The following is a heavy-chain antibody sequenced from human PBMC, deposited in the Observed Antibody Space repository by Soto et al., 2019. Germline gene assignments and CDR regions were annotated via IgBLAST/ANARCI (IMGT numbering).Heavy chain of an antibody. D-gene: IGHD3-22*01. CDR2: IYYSGST. CDR1: GGSISSGGYY. V-gene: IGHV4-31*03. Sequence: SETLSLPCTVSGGSISSGGYYWSWIRQHPGKGLEWIGYIYYSGSTYYNPSLKSRVTISVDTSKNQFSLKLSSVTAADTAVYYCARDRGHKYYYDSSGFHGAFDTWGQGTMVNVAS. CDR3: ARDRGHKYYYDSSGFHGAFDT. J-gene: IGHJ3*02.